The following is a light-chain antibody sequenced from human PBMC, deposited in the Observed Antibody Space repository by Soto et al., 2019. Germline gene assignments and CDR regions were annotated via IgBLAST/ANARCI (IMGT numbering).Light chain of an antibody. CDR2: EAS. CDR1: QSIGRW. CDR3: KQYNRYWT. V-gene: IGKV1-5*03. J-gene: IGKJ1*01. Sequence: EIQLTQSPSFLSASVGDIVTITCRASQSIGRWLDWFQQKPGKAPNLLIYEASTLESGFPSRFSGSGSGREFTLTISSLQSDDFASYYCKQYNRYWTFGEGTKVDIK.